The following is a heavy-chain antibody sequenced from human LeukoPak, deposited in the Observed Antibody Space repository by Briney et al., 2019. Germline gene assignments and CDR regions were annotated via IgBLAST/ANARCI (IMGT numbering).Heavy chain of an antibody. CDR2: IIPIFGTA. Sequence: GASVKVSCKASGGTFSSYAISWVRQAPGQGLEWMGGIIPIFGTANYAQKFQGRVTITTDESTSTAYMELSSLRSEDTAVYYCARVASKTRYCSSTSCPRNPYYFDYWGQGTLVTVSS. D-gene: IGHD2-2*01. V-gene: IGHV1-69*05. J-gene: IGHJ4*02. CDR3: ARVASKTRYCSSTSCPRNPYYFDY. CDR1: GGTFSSYA.